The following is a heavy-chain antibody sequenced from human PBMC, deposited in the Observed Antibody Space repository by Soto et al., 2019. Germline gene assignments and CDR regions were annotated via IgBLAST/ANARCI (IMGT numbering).Heavy chain of an antibody. CDR2: ISAYNGNT. D-gene: IGHD3-16*02. V-gene: IGHV1-18*01. Sequence: ASVKVSCKASGYTFTSYGISWVRQAPGQGLEWMGWISAYNGNTNYAQKLQGRVTMTTDTSTSTAYMELRSLRSDDTAVYYCARGPPRYYAYIWGSYRYGAFDIWGQGTTVTVSS. CDR1: GYTFTSYG. J-gene: IGHJ3*02. CDR3: ARGPPRYYAYIWGSYRYGAFDI.